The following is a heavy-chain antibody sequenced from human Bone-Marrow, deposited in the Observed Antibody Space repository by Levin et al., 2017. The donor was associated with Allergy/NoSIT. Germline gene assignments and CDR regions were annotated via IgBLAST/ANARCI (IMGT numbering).Heavy chain of an antibody. V-gene: IGHV1-2*06. J-gene: IGHJ6*02. CDR1: GSTFTDNY. CDR2: INPNSGGT. Sequence: KAGGSLRLSCKASGSTFTDNYMHWVRQAPGQGLEWMGRINPNSGGTNYAQKFHDRVTMTRDTSISTAYMELSRLRSDDTAVYYCARRYCTKGGCKRDGMDVWGQGTTVSVSS. D-gene: IGHD2-8*01. CDR3: ARRYCTKGGCKRDGMDV.